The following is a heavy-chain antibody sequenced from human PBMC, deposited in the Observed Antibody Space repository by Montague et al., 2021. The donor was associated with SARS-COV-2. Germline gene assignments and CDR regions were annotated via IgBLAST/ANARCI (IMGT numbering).Heavy chain of an antibody. J-gene: IGHJ4*02. CDR3: AHLIRYYDIFTGIPFDY. CDR2: IYPNDDK. CDR1: GFSLSTPNVG. Sequence: VKPTQTLTLTCTFSGFSLSTPNVGVGWIRQPPGKALEWLALIYPNDDKRYSPSLQSRLTITKDTSKNQVVLSLTNVDPVDIATYYCAHLIRYYDIFTGIPFDYWGQGTQVTVSS. V-gene: IGHV2-5*01. D-gene: IGHD3-9*01.